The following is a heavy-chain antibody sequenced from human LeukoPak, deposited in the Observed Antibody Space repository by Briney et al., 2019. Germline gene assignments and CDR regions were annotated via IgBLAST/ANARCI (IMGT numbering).Heavy chain of an antibody. Sequence: PTASVKVSCKASGGTFSSYAISWVRQAPGQGLEWMGGIIPIFGTANYAQKFQGRVTITADESTSTAYMELSSLRSEGTAVYYCANIAVAENWGQGTLVTVSS. J-gene: IGHJ4*02. CDR2: IIPIFGTA. V-gene: IGHV1-69*13. D-gene: IGHD6-19*01. CDR3: ANIAVAEN. CDR1: GGTFSSYA.